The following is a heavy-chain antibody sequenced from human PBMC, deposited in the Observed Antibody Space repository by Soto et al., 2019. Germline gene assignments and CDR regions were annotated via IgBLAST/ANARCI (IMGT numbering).Heavy chain of an antibody. V-gene: IGHV3-30-3*01. CDR3: ARDDLVY. D-gene: IGHD2-21*01. CDR1: GFTFNKYS. J-gene: IGHJ4*02. Sequence: ESGGGVVQPGRSLRLSCAASGFTFNKYSMHWVRQAPGKGLEWVAVITYDGNTKYYADSVKGRFTISRENSKNTLYLQTNTLRPADTGVYYCARDDLVYWGQGTLVTVSS. CDR2: ITYDGNTK.